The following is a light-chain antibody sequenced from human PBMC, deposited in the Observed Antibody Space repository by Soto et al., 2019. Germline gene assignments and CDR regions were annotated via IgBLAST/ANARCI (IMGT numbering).Light chain of an antibody. CDR3: QQYNNRWT. V-gene: IGKV3-15*01. Sequence: EIVMTQSPATLSVSPGERATLSCRASQSVSSNLAWYQQKPGQAPRLLIYDASTRATGIPARFSGSGSGTAFTLTISSLQSEDFAVYYCQQYNNRWTFGQGTKVEIK. J-gene: IGKJ1*01. CDR1: QSVSSN. CDR2: DAS.